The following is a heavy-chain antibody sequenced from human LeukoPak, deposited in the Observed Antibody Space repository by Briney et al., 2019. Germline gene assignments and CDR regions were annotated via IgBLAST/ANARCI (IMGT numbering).Heavy chain of an antibody. Sequence: NPSETLSLTCAVSGYSISSGYYWGWIRQPPGKGLEWIGSIYHSGSTYYNPSLKSRVTISVDTSKNQFSLKLSSVTAADTAVYYCARQGLYYYDSSGPDAFDIWGQGTMVTVSS. CDR3: ARQGLYYYDSSGPDAFDI. V-gene: IGHV4-38-2*01. J-gene: IGHJ3*02. CDR2: IYHSGST. D-gene: IGHD3-22*01. CDR1: GYSISSGYY.